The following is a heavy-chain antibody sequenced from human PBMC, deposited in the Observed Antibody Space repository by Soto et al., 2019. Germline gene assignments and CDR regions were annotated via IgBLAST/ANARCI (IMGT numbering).Heavy chain of an antibody. CDR3: TTERPPGGGYDFVPFDY. CDR1: GITFSNAW. CDR2: IKSKTDGGTT. J-gene: IGHJ4*02. V-gene: IGHV3-15*07. D-gene: IGHD5-12*01. Sequence: GSLRLSCAASGITFSNAWMNWVRQAPGKGLEWVGRIKSKTDGGTTDYAAPVKGRFTISRDDSKNTLYLQMNSLKTEDTAVYYCTTERPPGGGYDFVPFDYWGQGTLVTVSS.